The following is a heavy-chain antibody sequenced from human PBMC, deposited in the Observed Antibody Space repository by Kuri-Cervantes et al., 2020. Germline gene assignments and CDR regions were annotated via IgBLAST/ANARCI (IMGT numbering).Heavy chain of an antibody. V-gene: IGHV3-23*01. J-gene: IGHJ4*02. CDR1: GFTFSSYA. Sequence: GGSLRLSCAASGFTFSSYAMYWVRQAPGKGLEWVSGISGSGGSKYYADSVKDRFTISRDNPQKTVFLQMDSLRVEDTAVYYCAKANSGSYFETSDYWGQGTLVTVSS. CDR2: ISGSGGSK. D-gene: IGHD1-26*01. CDR3: AKANSGSYFETSDY.